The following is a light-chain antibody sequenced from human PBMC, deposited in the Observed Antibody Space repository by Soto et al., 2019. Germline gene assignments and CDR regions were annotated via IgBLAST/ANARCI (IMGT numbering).Light chain of an antibody. J-gene: IGLJ3*02. V-gene: IGLV4-60*03. CDR1: SGHSGYI. Sequence: QLVLTQSSSASASLGSSVKLTCTLSSGHSGYIIAWHQQQPGKAPRYLMKLENSGGYKKGSGVPDRFSGSSSGADRYLIISNLQSEDEADYYCETWDSNTRVFGGGTQLTVL. CDR3: ETWDSNTRV. CDR2: LENSGGY.